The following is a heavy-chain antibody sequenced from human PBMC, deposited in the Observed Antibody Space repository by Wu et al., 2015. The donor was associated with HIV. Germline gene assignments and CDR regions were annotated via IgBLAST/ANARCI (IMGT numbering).Heavy chain of an antibody. Sequence: QVQLVQSGAEVKKPGASVKVSCKASGYTFTGYYMHWVRQAPGQGLEWMGWINPNSGGTNYAQKFQGRVTMTRDTSISTAYMELSRLRSDDTAVYYCARAVVVVPAAFPLVVPPGYWGQGTLVTVSS. V-gene: IGHV1-2*02. J-gene: IGHJ4*02. D-gene: IGHD2-2*01. CDR3: ARAVVVVPAAFPLVVPPGY. CDR1: GYTFTGYY. CDR2: INPNSGGT.